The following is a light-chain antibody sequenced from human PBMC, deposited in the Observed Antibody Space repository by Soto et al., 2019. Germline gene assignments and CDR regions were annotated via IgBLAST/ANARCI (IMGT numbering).Light chain of an antibody. J-gene: IGKJ2*01. Sequence: DIQMTQSPSSLSACVGDRVTITCRASQGISNYLAWYQQKPGKVPKLLIYAASTLQSGVPSRFSGSGSGTDFTLTISSLQPEDVATYYCQKYNSAPPGTFGQGTKLEIK. V-gene: IGKV1-27*01. CDR1: QGISNY. CDR2: AAS. CDR3: QKYNSAPPGT.